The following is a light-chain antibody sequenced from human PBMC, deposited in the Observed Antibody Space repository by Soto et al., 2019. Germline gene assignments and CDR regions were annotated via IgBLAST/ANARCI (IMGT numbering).Light chain of an antibody. CDR1: SSDVGGYNF. CDR2: EVS. J-gene: IGLJ2*01. V-gene: IGLV2-8*01. CDR3: SSYAGSNTVL. Sequence: QSVLTQPPSASGSPGQSVTISCTGTSSDVGGYNFVSWYQHHPGKAPKLMIYEVSKRPSGVPDRFSGSKSGNTASLTVSRLQAEDEADYYCSSYAGSNTVLFCGGTKVTVL.